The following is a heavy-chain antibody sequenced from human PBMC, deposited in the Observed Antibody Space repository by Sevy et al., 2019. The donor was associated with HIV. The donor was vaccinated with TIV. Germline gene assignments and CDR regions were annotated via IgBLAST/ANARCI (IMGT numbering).Heavy chain of an antibody. J-gene: IGHJ6*03. CDR3: AKCNGDYPYYYYYYYMDV. D-gene: IGHD4-17*01. CDR2: ISGSGGST. CDR1: GFTFSSYA. Sequence: GGSLRPSCAASGFTFSSYAMSWVRQAPGKGLEWVSAISGSGGSTYYADSVKGRFTISRDNSKNTLYLQMNSLRAEDTAVYYCAKCNGDYPYYYYYYYMDVWGKGTTVTVSS. V-gene: IGHV3-23*01.